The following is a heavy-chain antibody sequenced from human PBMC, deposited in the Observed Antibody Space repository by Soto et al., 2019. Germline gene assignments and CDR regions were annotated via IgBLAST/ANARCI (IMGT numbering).Heavy chain of an antibody. J-gene: IGHJ6*03. V-gene: IGHV3-21*01. D-gene: IGHD2-2*01. Sequence: GGSLSLSCAASGFTFSSYSMNWVRQAPGKGLERVSSISSSSSYIYYADSVKGRFTISRDNAKNSLYLQMNSLRAEDTAVYYCARDWVDIVVVPAARGRYYYYYYMDVWGKGTTVTVSS. CDR1: GFTFSSYS. CDR2: ISSSSSYI. CDR3: ARDWVDIVVVPAARGRYYYYYYMDV.